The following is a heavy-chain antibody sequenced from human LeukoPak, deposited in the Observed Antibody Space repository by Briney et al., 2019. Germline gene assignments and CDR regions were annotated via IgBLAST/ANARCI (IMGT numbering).Heavy chain of an antibody. CDR3: ARGSNSSGWYSWFDP. V-gene: IGHV3-11*04. CDR2: ISGSGTTI. CDR1: GFTFSDYY. D-gene: IGHD6-13*01. Sequence: GGSLRLSCAASGFTFSDYYMSWVRQAPGKGLEWLSYISGSGTTIYYADSVKGRFTISRDNAKNTLYLQMNSLRAEDTAVYYCARGSNSSGWYSWFDPWGQGALVTVSS. J-gene: IGHJ5*02.